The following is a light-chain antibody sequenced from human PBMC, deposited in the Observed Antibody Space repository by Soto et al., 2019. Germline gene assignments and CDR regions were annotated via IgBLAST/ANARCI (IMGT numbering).Light chain of an antibody. CDR2: KAS. CDR3: QHYNSYSEA. Sequence: DIPMTQSPSTLCGSLGERVTITCRASQTISSWLAWYQQKPGKAPKLLIYKASTLKSGVPSRFSGSGSGTEFTLTISSLQPDDFATYYCQHYNSYSEAFGQGTKVDIK. V-gene: IGKV1-5*03. J-gene: IGKJ1*01. CDR1: QTISSW.